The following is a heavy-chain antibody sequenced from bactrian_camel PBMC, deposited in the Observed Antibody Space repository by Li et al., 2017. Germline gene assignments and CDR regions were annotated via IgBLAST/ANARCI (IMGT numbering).Heavy chain of an antibody. D-gene: IGHD6*01. Sequence: VQLVESGGGLVQPGGSLVLSCAASGFTFSTYAMSWVRQAPGKGLEWVSFISSSGGSTFYADSVKGRFTASRDNAQNTVYLQMNSLKPDDTAVYSCARVRGVVAVGFVDYWGQGTQVTVS. CDR2: ISSSGGST. CDR3: ARVRGVVAVGFVDY. V-gene: IGHV3S35*01. J-gene: IGHJ4*01. CDR1: GFTFSTYA.